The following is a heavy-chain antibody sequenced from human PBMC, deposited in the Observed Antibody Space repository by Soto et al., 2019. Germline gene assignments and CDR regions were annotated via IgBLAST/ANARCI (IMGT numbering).Heavy chain of an antibody. CDR2: LDAIGPYT. CDR3: TREKRSTYSFDI. J-gene: IGHJ3*02. V-gene: IGHV5-10-1*01. CDR1: GYSFGSYG. D-gene: IGHD2-8*01. Sequence: GGSLKICSEASGYSFGSYGITWVRKMPGKGLEWMGGLDAIGPYTVYSPSFKGHVTISRDNAINTLYLQRSSLRAADTGVYYFTREKRSTYSFDICGERIMVTV.